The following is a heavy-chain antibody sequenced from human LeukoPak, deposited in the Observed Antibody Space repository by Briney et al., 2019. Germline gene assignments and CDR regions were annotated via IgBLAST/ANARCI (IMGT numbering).Heavy chain of an antibody. CDR3: ATKYSHDAGDYFGPEFDP. J-gene: IGHJ5*02. Sequence: SVTVSCKASGGTFSSYAISWVRQAPGQGLEWMGGIIPMFGEAYYAQSFAGRVTVSADKSTSSVYMGLSSLRSEDPSVYYCATKYSHDAGDYFGPEFDPWGQGTLATVSS. V-gene: IGHV1-69*06. D-gene: IGHD3-22*01. CDR1: GGTFSSYA. CDR2: IIPMFGEA.